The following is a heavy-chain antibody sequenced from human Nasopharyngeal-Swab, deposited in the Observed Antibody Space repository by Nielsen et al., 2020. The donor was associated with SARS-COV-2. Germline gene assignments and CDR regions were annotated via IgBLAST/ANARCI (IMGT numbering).Heavy chain of an antibody. V-gene: IGHV5-51*01. J-gene: IGHJ6*02. CDR2: IYPGDSNT. CDR3: ARPMRPMGHYYFGMDV. Sequence: GESLNISCKGSGYSFTTYWIGRVRQMPGKGLEWMGIIYPGDSNTRYSPSFQGQVTISVDKYSSTAYLQWSSLKASDTAIYYCARPMRPMGHYYFGMDVWGQGTTVTVSS. D-gene: IGHD1-26*01. CDR1: GYSFTTYW.